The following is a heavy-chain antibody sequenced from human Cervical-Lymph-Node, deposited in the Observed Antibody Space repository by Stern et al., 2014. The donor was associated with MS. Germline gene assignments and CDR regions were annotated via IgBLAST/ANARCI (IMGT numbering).Heavy chain of an antibody. J-gene: IGHJ6*02. D-gene: IGHD6-19*01. Sequence: EVQLEESGAEVKKPGESLKISCKASGYSFTNYWIGWVRQMPGKGLEWMGIIYPGDSDTRYSPSFQGQVTISADKSISTAYLQWSSLKASDTAMYYCSKAYSSGRDLKSYYYYGMDVWGQGTTVTVSS. CDR2: IYPGDSDT. CDR1: GYSFTNYW. CDR3: SKAYSSGRDLKSYYYYGMDV. V-gene: IGHV5-51*03.